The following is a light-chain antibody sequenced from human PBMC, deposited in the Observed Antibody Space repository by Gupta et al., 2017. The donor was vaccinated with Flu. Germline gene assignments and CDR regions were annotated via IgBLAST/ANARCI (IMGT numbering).Light chain of an antibody. V-gene: IGLV2-14*01. J-gene: IGLJ2*01. Sequence: QSALTQPASVSGSPGQSITISCTGTSSDVGGYNYVSWYQQYAGKAPKLMIHEVTNRPSGVSNRFSGSKSGNTASLTISGLQAEDEAHYYCTSDSTSAALLFGGGTKLTVL. CDR1: SSDVGGYNY. CDR2: EVT. CDR3: TSDSTSAALL.